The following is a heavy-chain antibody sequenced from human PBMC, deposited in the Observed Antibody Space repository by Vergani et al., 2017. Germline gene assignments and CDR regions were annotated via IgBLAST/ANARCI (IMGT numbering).Heavy chain of an antibody. CDR2: IGTAGDT. D-gene: IGHD3-22*01. J-gene: IGHJ6*02. CDR1: GFTFSSYD. V-gene: IGHV3-13*04. CDR3: ARGSYYDSSGSLDV. Sequence: EVQLVESGGGLVRPGGSLRLSCAASGFTFSSYDMHWVRQATGKGLEWVSAIGTAGDTYYPGSVKGRFTISRENAKNSLYHQMNSLRAGDTAVYYCARGSYYDSSGSLDVWGQGTTVTVSS.